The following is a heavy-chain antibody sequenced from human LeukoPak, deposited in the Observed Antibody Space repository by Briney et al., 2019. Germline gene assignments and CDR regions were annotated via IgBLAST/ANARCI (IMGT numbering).Heavy chain of an antibody. Sequence: GGSLRLSCAASGFTFSSYVMSWVRQAPGKGLEWVSSISGGGGGTYYADSVKGRFAISRDNSKNTLYLQMNSLRAEDTALYYCANGYGSGVYYYYYYMDVWGKGTTVTVS. J-gene: IGHJ6*03. D-gene: IGHD3-10*01. CDR3: ANGYGSGVYYYYYYMDV. V-gene: IGHV3-23*01. CDR2: ISGGGGGT. CDR1: GFTFSSYV.